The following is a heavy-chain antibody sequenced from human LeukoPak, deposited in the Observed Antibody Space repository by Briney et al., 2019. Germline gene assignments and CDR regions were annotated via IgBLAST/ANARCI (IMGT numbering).Heavy chain of an antibody. D-gene: IGHD6-13*01. CDR3: AKQKGRYSSSFCYFDY. CDR2: IRYDGSNK. Sequence: TGGSLRLSCAASGFTFSSYGMHWVRQAPGKGLEWVAFIRYDGSNKYHADSVKGRFTISRDNSKNTLYLQMNSLRAVDTAVYYCAKQKGRYSSSFCYFDYWGQGTLVTVSS. V-gene: IGHV3-30*02. J-gene: IGHJ4*02. CDR1: GFTFSSYG.